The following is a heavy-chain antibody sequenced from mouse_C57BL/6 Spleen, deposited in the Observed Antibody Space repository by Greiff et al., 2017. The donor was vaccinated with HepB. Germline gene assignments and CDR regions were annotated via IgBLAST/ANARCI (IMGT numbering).Heavy chain of an antibody. V-gene: IGHV1-39*01. J-gene: IGHJ1*03. CDR1: GYSFTDYN. CDR2: INPNYGTT. CDR3: ARSGYGSSHWYLDV. D-gene: IGHD1-1*01. Sequence: EVQLQQSGPELVKPGASVKISCKASGYSFTDYNMNWVKQSNGKSLEWIGVINPNYGTTSYNQKFKGKTTLTVDQSSSTAYMQLNSLTSEDSAVYYCARSGYGSSHWYLDVWGTGTTVTVSS.